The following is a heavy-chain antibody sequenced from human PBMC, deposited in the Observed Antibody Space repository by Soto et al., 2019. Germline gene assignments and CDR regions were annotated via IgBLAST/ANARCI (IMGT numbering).Heavy chain of an antibody. Sequence: QVQLQESGPGLVKPSQTLSLACTVSGGSISRGGYYWSGIRQHPGKGLEWIGYIYYSGSTYYNPSLRGRFNISVDTSKDQFSLKLSSVTAADTAVYYCARAGTVTTSVYWVQGTPVTVSS. CDR3: ARAGTVTTSVY. CDR1: GGSISRGGYY. CDR2: IYYSGST. D-gene: IGHD4-4*01. V-gene: IGHV4-31*03. J-gene: IGHJ4*02.